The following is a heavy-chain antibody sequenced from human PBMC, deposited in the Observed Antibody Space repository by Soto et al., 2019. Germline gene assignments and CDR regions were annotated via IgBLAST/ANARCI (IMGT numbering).Heavy chain of an antibody. CDR1: GFTFSSYA. J-gene: IGHJ5*02. D-gene: IGHD3-16*01. Sequence: EVQLLESGGDVVRPGGSLRLSCAASGFTFSSYAMGWVRQAPGKGLEWVAGVSRAGTYTFYADSVRGRFSISRDNARDTVELYMNALRGDDTAVYFCVKYTVTEDLGESWGQGTLVSVSS. CDR3: VKYTVTEDLGES. CDR2: VSRAGTYT. V-gene: IGHV3-23*01.